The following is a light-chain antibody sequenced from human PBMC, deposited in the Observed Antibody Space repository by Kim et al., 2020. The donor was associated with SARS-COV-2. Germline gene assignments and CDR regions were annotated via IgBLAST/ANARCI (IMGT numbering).Light chain of an antibody. Sequence: DIQMTQSPSSLSASVGERVTITCQASQTISSYLNWYQQKPGKVPKLLIHAASNLQSGVPLRFSGSGSGTDFTLTISSLQPEDFATYYCQQSYTIPLTFGGGTKVDIK. CDR3: QQSYTIPLT. V-gene: IGKV1-39*01. J-gene: IGKJ4*01. CDR1: QTISSY. CDR2: AAS.